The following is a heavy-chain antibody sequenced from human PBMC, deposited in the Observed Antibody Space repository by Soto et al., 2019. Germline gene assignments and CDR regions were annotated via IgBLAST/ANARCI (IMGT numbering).Heavy chain of an antibody. CDR3: ARVRDGTLFDP. J-gene: IGHJ5*02. CDR1: GGSITGYY. CDR2: IYYSGS. Sequence: QVQLQESGPGLVKPSETLSLTCTVSGGSITGYYWSWIRQPPGKGLEWIGYIYYSGSNYNPSLKSRVTISADTSKNQFSLKLSSVTAADTAVYYCARVRDGTLFDPWGQGTLVTVSS. D-gene: IGHD1-1*01. V-gene: IGHV4-59*01.